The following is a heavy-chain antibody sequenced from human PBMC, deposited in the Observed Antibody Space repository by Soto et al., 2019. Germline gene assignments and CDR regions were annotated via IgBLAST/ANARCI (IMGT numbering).Heavy chain of an antibody. Sequence: ASVKVSCKASGYTFTSYYMHWVRQAPGQGLEWMGIINPSGGSTSYAQKFQGRVTMTRDTSTGTVYMELSSLRSEDTAVYYCARAPRITGTTIRADYWGQGTLVTVSS. CDR1: GYTFTSYY. J-gene: IGHJ4*02. CDR2: INPSGGST. V-gene: IGHV1-46*03. D-gene: IGHD1-7*01. CDR3: ARAPRITGTTIRADY.